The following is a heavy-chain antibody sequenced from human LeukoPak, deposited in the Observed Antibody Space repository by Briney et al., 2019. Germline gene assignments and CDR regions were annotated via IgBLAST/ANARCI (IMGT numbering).Heavy chain of an antibody. CDR2: IYYSGST. CDR3: ASTPYYYYYMDV. CDR1: GGSISSYY. V-gene: IGHV4-59*08. J-gene: IGHJ6*03. Sequence: SETLSLTCTVSGGSISSYYWSWVRQPPGKGLEWIGYIYYSGSTNYNPSLKSRVTISVDTSKNQFSLKLSSVTAADTAVYYCASTPYYYYYMDVWGKGTTVTVSS.